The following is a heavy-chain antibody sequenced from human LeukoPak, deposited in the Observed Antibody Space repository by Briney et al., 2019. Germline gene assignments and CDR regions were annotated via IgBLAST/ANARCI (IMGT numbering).Heavy chain of an antibody. CDR3: AKDRQWLPFDY. V-gene: IGHV3-9*01. J-gene: IGHJ4*02. Sequence: GGSLRLSCAASGFTFDDYAMHWVRQAPGKGLEWVSGISWNSGSIGYADSVKGRFTISRDNSKNTLYLQMNSLRAEDTAVYYCAKDRQWLPFDYWGQGTLVTVSS. D-gene: IGHD3-22*01. CDR2: ISWNSGSI. CDR1: GFTFDDYA.